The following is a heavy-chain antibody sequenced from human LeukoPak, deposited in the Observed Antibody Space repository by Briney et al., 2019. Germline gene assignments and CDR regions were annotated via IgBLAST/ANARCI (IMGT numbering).Heavy chain of an antibody. D-gene: IGHD3-22*01. CDR1: GGSFSGYY. V-gene: IGHV4-34*01. J-gene: IGHJ4*02. CDR2: INHSGST. CDR3: ARGTHYDSSGYYHPFDY. Sequence: SETLSLTCAVYGGSFSGYYWSWIRQPPGKGLEWIGEINHSGSTNYNPSLKSRVTISVDTSKNQFSLKLSSVTAADTAVYYCARGTHYDSSGYYHPFDYWGQGTLVTVSS.